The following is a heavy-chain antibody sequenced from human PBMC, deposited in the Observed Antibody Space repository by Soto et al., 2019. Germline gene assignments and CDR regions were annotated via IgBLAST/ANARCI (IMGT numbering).Heavy chain of an antibody. J-gene: IGHJ5*02. V-gene: IGHV4-31*03. D-gene: IGHD6-13*01. CDR1: GGSISSGGYY. CDR3: ARDRAGIAAAGRWFDP. Sequence: PSETLSLTCTVSGGSISSGGYYWSWIRQHPGKGLEWIGYIYYSGSTYYNPSLKSRVTISVDTSKNQFSLKLSSVTAADTAVHYCARDRAGIAAAGRWFDPWGQGTLVTVSS. CDR2: IYYSGST.